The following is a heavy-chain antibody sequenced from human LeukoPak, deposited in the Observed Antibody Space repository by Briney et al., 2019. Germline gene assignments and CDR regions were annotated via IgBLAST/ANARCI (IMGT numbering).Heavy chain of an antibody. CDR2: ISGSSTI. Sequence: GGSLRLSCAASGFTFSSYSMNWVRQAPGKGLEWVSYISGSSTIYYADSVKGRSTISRDNAKNSLYLQMNSLRAEDTAVYYCAREALDYWGQGTLVTVSS. CDR1: GFTFSSYS. J-gene: IGHJ4*02. CDR3: AREALDY. V-gene: IGHV3-48*01.